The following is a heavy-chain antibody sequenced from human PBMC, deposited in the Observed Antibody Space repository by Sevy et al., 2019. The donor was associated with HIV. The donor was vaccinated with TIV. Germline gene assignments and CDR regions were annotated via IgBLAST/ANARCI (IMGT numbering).Heavy chain of an antibody. V-gene: IGHV4-59*01. J-gene: IGHJ6*02. D-gene: IGHD6-19*01. Sequence: SETLSLTCTVSGDSIIDYYWSWIRQPPGKGLEWIGYIHNRGRYNYNPSLKSRVTISGDVSKNQFSLKLSSVTAADTAVYYCARDTSGYSSGWYPYYHYYGIDAWGQGTTVTVSS. CDR1: GDSIIDYY. CDR2: IHNRGRY. CDR3: ARDTSGYSSGWYPYYHYYGIDA.